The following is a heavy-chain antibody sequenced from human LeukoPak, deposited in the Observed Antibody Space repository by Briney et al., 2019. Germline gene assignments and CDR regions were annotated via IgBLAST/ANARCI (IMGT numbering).Heavy chain of an antibody. CDR2: ISGSGGST. Sequence: PGGSLRLSCAASGFTFSSYAMSWVRQAPGKGLEWVSAISGSGGSTYYADSVKGRFTISGDNVKNSVDLQMDSLRAEDTAIYYCASRTGTTGYHYYMDVWGKGTTVTVSS. CDR1: GFTFSSYA. CDR3: ASRTGTTGYHYYMDV. V-gene: IGHV3-23*01. J-gene: IGHJ6*03. D-gene: IGHD1-7*01.